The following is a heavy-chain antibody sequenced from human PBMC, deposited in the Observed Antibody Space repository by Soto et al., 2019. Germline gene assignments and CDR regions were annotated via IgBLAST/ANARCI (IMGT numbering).Heavy chain of an antibody. V-gene: IGHV1-3*01. CDR2: INAGNGNT. CDR3: ARDYDILTGYTDGHYYYGMDV. CDR1: GYTFYNYG. D-gene: IGHD3-9*01. J-gene: IGHJ6*02. Sequence: GASVKVSCKASGYTFYNYGISGVRQAPGQGLEWMGWINAGNGNTKYSQKFQGRVTITRDTSASTSYMELSSLRSEDTAVYYCARDYDILTGYTDGHYYYGMDVWGQGTTVTVSS.